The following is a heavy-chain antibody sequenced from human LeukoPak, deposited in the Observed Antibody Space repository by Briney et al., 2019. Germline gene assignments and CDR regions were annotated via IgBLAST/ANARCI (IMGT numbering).Heavy chain of an antibody. Sequence: PSETLSLTCTVSGGSTCSGSYYWSWIRQPAGKGLEWIGRIYTSGSTNYNPSLKSRVTISVDTSKNQFSLKLSSVTAADTAVYYCARAPQLWLDYWGQGTLVTVSS. D-gene: IGHD5-18*01. CDR1: GGSTCSGSYY. CDR3: ARAPQLWLDY. J-gene: IGHJ4*02. V-gene: IGHV4-61*02. CDR2: IYTSGST.